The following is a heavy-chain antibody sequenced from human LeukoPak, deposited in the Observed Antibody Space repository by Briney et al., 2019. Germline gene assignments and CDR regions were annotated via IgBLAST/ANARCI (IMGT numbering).Heavy chain of an antibody. D-gene: IGHD4-17*01. CDR3: ARVKQDYGDYVTGFNWFDP. Sequence: ASVKVSCKASGYTFTSYDINWVRPATGQGLEWMGWMNPNSGNTGYAQKFQGRVTMTRNTSISTAYMELSSLRSEDTAVYYCARVKQDYGDYVTGFNWFDPWGQGTLVTVSS. CDR1: GYTFTSYD. V-gene: IGHV1-8*01. CDR2: MNPNSGNT. J-gene: IGHJ5*02.